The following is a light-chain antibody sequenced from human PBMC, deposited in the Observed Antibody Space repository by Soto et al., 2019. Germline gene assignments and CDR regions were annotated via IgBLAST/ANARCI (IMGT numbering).Light chain of an antibody. CDR3: QQYNNWPPWT. V-gene: IGKV3-15*01. CDR2: GAS. Sequence: MSQSPATLSVSPGERATLSCRASQSVSSNLAWYQQKPGQAPRLLIYGASTRATGIPARFSGSGSGTEFTLTISSLQSEDFAVYYCQQYNNWPPWTFGQGTKVDIK. J-gene: IGKJ1*01. CDR1: QSVSSN.